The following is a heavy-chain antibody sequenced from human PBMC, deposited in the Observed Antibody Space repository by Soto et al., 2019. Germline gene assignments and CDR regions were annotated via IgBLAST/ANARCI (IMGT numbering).Heavy chain of an antibody. D-gene: IGHD6-6*01. CDR2: IYYSGST. CDR1: GGSISSYY. J-gene: IGHJ6*03. V-gene: IGHV4-59*01. Sequence: SETLSLTCTVSGGSISSYYWSWIRQPPGKGLEWIGYIYYSGSTNYNPSLKSRVTISVDTSKNQFSLKLSSVTAADTGVYYWAIWDSSSAGYYYYYMDVWGKGTTVTVSS. CDR3: AIWDSSSAGYYYYYMDV.